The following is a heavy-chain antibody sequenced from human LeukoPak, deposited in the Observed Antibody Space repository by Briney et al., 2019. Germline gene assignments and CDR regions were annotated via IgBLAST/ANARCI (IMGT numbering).Heavy chain of an antibody. CDR1: GGTFRSYA. V-gene: IGHV1-69*05. J-gene: IGHJ4*02. D-gene: IGHD6-13*01. Sequence: SVKVSCKASGGTFRSYAISGVRAAPGQGLEGMGEIIPILGTANYAQKVQGRVTITTDESTSTAYMELSSLRSEDTAVYYCARGPSLSGSSGYGTKDIYADYWGQGTLVTVSS. CDR3: ARGPSLSGSSGYGTKDIYADY. CDR2: IIPILGTA.